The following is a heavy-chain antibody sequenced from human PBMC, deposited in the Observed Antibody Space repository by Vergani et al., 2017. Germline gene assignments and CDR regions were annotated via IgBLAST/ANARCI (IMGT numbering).Heavy chain of an antibody. J-gene: IGHJ6*02. CDR3: ARVYYDSSGYYYHYGMDV. V-gene: IGHV4-34*11. CDR2: IYYSGST. CDR1: GGSFSGYY. Sequence: QVQLQQWGAGLLKPSETLSLTCAVYGGSFSGYYWSWIRQPPGKGLEWIGYIYYSGSTNYNPSLKSRVTISVDTSKNQFSLKLSSVTAADTAVYYCARVYYDSSGYYYHYGMDVWGQGTTVTVSS. D-gene: IGHD3-22*01.